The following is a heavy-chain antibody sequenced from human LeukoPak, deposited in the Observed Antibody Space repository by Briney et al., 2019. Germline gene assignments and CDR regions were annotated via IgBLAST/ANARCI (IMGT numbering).Heavy chain of an antibody. D-gene: IGHD3-22*01. Sequence: GGSLRLSCAASGFPFSSYWMSWVRQAPGKGLEWVANIKQDGSEKYYVDSVKGRFTISRDNAKNSLYLQMNSLRAEDTAVYYCAREGVSYDSSGYYERLFDYWGQGTLVTVSS. CDR3: AREGVSYDSSGYYERLFDY. J-gene: IGHJ4*02. CDR2: IKQDGSEK. V-gene: IGHV3-7*01. CDR1: GFPFSSYW.